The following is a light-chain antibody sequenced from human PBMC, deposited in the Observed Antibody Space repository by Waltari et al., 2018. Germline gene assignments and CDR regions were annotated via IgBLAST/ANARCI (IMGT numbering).Light chain of an antibody. V-gene: IGKV1-5*03. Sequence: DIQMTQSPATLSVSVGDRVTLTCRASQGIGSWLAWYQQRPGKAPKILIDKASSLQSGVPSRFRGSGSETEFTLTISSLQPEDFATYYCQQYYSYWTFGQGTRVEMK. CDR3: QQYYSYWT. CDR2: KAS. J-gene: IGKJ1*01. CDR1: QGIGSW.